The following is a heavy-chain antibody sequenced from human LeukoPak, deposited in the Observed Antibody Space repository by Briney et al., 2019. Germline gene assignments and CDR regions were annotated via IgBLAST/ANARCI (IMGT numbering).Heavy chain of an antibody. D-gene: IGHD1-1*01. Sequence: GGSLRLSCAASGFTFSSYAMHWVRQAPGKGLEWVAVISHDGSNKYYADSVKGRFTISRDNSKNTQYLQMNSLRAEDTAVYYCASTLEAHLSHDYWGQGTLVTVSS. V-gene: IGHV3-30-3*01. CDR2: ISHDGSNK. CDR1: GFTFSSYA. J-gene: IGHJ4*02. CDR3: ASTLEAHLSHDY.